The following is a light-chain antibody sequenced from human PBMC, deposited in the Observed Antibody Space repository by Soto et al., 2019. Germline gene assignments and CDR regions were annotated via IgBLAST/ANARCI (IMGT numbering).Light chain of an antibody. J-gene: IGKJ1*01. CDR1: QSVNSN. V-gene: IGKV3-15*01. CDR3: QQYNDWPRT. Sequence: EIVMTQSPATLSVSPGERVTLSCRASQSVNSNLAWYQQKPGQAPRLLIYRASTRATGFPDRISGSGSGTDFTLTISGLQSEDFAVYYCQQYNDWPRTFGQGTKVDIK. CDR2: RAS.